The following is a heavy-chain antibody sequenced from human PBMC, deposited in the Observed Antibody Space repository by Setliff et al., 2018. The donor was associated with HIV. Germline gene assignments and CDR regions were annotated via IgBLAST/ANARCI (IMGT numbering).Heavy chain of an antibody. CDR1: GYTFTSYA. D-gene: IGHD4-17*01. J-gene: IGHJ4*02. CDR3: ATLNSYGDYIGESSY. Sequence: EASVKVSCKASGYTFTSYAMNWVRQAPGQGLEWMGWISAYNGNTNYAQKLQGRVTVTTDTSTSTAYMELRSLRSDDTAVYYCATLNSYGDYIGESSYWGQGTLVTVSS. CDR2: ISAYNGNT. V-gene: IGHV1-18*01.